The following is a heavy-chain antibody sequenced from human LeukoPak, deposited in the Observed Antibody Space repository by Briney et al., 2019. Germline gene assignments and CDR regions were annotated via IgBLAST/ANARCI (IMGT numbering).Heavy chain of an antibody. CDR1: GYTLTELS. D-gene: IGHD5-24*01. V-gene: IGHV1-24*01. Sequence: ASVKVSCKVSGYTLTELSMHWVRQAPGKGLEWMGGFDPEDGETIYAQKFQGRVTMTEDTSTDTAYMELSSLRSEDTAVYYCAREPDVDMSTFRGEAFDIWGQGTMVTVSS. CDR3: AREPDVDMSTFRGEAFDI. CDR2: FDPEDGET. J-gene: IGHJ3*02.